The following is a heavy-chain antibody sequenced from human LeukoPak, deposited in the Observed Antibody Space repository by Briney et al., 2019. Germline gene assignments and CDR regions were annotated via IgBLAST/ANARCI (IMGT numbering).Heavy chain of an antibody. CDR3: AIYSGYGTSAFDI. D-gene: IGHD5-12*01. CDR2: ISGGGGST. CDR1: GFTFISYA. J-gene: IGHJ3*02. V-gene: IGHV3-23*01. Sequence: GGSLRLSCAASGFTFISYAMTWVRQGPGKGLEWVSDISGGGGSTYYADSVKGRFTISRDNSKNTLYLQMHSLRAEDTAVYYCAIYSGYGTSAFDIWGEGTMVTVSS.